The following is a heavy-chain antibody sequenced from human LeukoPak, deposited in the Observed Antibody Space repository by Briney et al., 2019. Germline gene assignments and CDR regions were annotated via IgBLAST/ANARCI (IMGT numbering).Heavy chain of an antibody. V-gene: IGHV4-39*01. CDR1: SDSISSRTFY. CDR2: MYYDGTT. D-gene: IGHD3/OR15-3a*01. J-gene: IGHJ6*03. CDR3: ARHVWAGSRTAGCHYYMDV. Sequence: PSETLSLTCTVSSDSISSRTFYWGWIRQPPGKGLEWIGSMYYDGTTYYNPSLKSRVAISVDTSKNHFSLKLSSVTAADTAVYHCARHVWAGSRTAGCHYYMDVWGNGTTVTVSS.